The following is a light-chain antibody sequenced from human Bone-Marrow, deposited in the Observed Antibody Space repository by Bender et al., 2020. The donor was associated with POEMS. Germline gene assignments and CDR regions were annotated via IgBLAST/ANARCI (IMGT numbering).Light chain of an antibody. Sequence: SYVLTQPPAVSVAPGQAARIACGGDKIGSKSVHWYQQRPGQAPVPVLYDDTDRPSGVPGRFSGSKSDSTASLTISGLQAEDEADYYCAAWDDSLRGVLFGGGTKLTVL. CDR2: DDT. V-gene: IGLV3-21*02. CDR1: KIGSKS. J-gene: IGLJ3*02. CDR3: AAWDDSLRGVL.